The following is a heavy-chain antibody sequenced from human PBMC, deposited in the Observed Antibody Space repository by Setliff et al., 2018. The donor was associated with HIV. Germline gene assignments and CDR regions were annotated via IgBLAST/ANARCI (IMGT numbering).Heavy chain of an antibody. D-gene: IGHD4-17*01. J-gene: IGHJ1*01. CDR3: ATWSRAETSENFEH. CDR1: GYSFTSYG. CDR2: IYPGDSDT. Sequence: PGESLKISCKGSGYSFTSYGVGWVRQMPGKGLEWMGSIYPGDSDTRYSPSFQGQVTISADKSISTAYVQWSSLKASDTAMYYCATWSRAETSENFEHWGQGTMVTVSS. V-gene: IGHV5-51*01.